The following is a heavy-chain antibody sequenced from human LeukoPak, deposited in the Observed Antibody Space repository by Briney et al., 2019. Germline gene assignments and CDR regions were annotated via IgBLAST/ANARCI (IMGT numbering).Heavy chain of an antibody. CDR3: ARRHRSYDSGGHVIDY. V-gene: IGHV4-39*01. Sequence: SETLSLTCTVSGGSISDTSDFWGWIRQPPGKGLEWIGSLYYSDNTYDNPSGRSVNTDYNPSIKSRVTISVATSKNQFSLKLSSVTAADTAIYYCARRHRSYDSGGHVIDYWGQGTLVTVSS. CDR2: LYYSDNTYDNPSGRSVNT. J-gene: IGHJ4*02. CDR1: GGSISDTSDF. D-gene: IGHD3-22*01.